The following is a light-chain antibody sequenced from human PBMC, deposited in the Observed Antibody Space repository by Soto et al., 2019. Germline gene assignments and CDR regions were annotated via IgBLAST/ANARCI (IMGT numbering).Light chain of an antibody. Sequence: QSVRTQPASVSGSPGQSITISCTGSSSDVGGYNYVPWYQQHPGKAPKLMIYEVSNRPSGVSNRFSGSKSGNTASLTISGLQAEDVADYYCSSYTSSSTLEGVFGTGTKVTVL. V-gene: IGLV2-14*01. CDR2: EVS. J-gene: IGLJ1*01. CDR1: SSDVGGYNY. CDR3: SSYTSSSTLEGV.